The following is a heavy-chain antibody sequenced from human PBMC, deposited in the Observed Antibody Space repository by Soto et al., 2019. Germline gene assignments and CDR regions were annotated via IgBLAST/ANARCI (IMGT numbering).Heavy chain of an antibody. D-gene: IGHD3-16*02. CDR3: ARGLASAQKNAYYDYIWGSYRYTEGIDY. CDR2: MNPNSGNT. J-gene: IGHJ4*02. Sequence: ASVKVSCKASGYTFTSYDINWVRQATGQGLEWMGWMNPNSGNTGYAQKFQGRVTMTRNTSISTAYMELSSLRSEDTAVYYCARGLASAQKNAYYDYIWGSYRYTEGIDYWGQGTLVTVSS. V-gene: IGHV1-8*01. CDR1: GYTFTSYD.